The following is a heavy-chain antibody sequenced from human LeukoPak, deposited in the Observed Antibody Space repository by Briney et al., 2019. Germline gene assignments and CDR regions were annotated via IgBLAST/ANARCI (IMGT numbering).Heavy chain of an antibody. CDR2: ISAYNGNT. Sequence: ASVKVSCKASGYTFTSYGISWVRQAPGQGLEWMGWISAYNGNTNYAQKLQGRVTMTTDTSTSTAYMELRSLRSDDTAVYYCAREGDIAVAGLVLDHWGQGTLVTVSS. CDR3: AREGDIAVAGLVLDH. V-gene: IGHV1-18*01. CDR1: GYTFTSYG. D-gene: IGHD6-19*01. J-gene: IGHJ4*02.